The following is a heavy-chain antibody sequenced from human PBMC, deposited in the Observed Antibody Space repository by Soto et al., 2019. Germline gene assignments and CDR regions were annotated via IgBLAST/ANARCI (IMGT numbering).Heavy chain of an antibody. CDR1: GFTFNSHA. CDR3: AKVRWNDDPHDAFDI. V-gene: IGHV3-23*01. CDR2: LSGGGGST. J-gene: IGHJ3*02. Sequence: DVQLSESGGGLVQPGGSLRLSCAASGFTFNSHAMNWVRQAPGKGLEWVSALSGGGGSTFYADSVKGRFTISRDNSKNTLYLQMNSLRAEDTAVYYCAKVRWNDDPHDAFDIWGQGTMVTVSS. D-gene: IGHD1-1*01.